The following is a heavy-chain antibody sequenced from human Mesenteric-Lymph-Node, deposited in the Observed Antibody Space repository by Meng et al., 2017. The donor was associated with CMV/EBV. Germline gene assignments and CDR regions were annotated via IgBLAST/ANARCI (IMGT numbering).Heavy chain of an antibody. V-gene: IGHV4-39*07. J-gene: IGHJ5*02. CDR2: IYYSGST. CDR3: ARSMTRGNWFDP. CDR1: GGSISSSSYY. Sequence: SETLSLTCTVSGGSISSSSYYWGWIRQPPGKGLEWIGSIYYSGSTYYNPSLKSRVTISVDTSKNQFSLKLSSVTAADTAVYYCARSMTRGNWFDPWGQGTLVTVSS. D-gene: IGHD4-11*01.